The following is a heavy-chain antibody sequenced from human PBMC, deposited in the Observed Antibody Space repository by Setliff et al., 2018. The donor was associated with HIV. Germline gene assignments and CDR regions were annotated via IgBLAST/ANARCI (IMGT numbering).Heavy chain of an antibody. Sequence: PGGSLRLSCAASGFTFSGYEMNWVRQAPGKGLEWVSHISSSGSTIYYADSVKGRFTISRDNAKNSLFLQMNSLRAEDTAVYYCARSSTLPWELPYFDYWGQGTLVTVSS. CDR1: GFTFSGYE. J-gene: IGHJ4*02. D-gene: IGHD1-26*01. CDR2: ISSSGSTI. V-gene: IGHV3-48*03. CDR3: ARSSTLPWELPYFDY.